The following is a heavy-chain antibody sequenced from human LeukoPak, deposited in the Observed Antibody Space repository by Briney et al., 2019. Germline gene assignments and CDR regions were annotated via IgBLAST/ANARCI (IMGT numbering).Heavy chain of an antibody. Sequence: ASVTVSCKASGYTFTNYYMNWVRQAPGQGLEWMGIINPSGGSTSYAQKFQGRVTVTRDTSTSTVYMELSSLRSEDTAMYYCAKEGEIGYDLSDYWGQGTLVTVSS. J-gene: IGHJ4*02. V-gene: IGHV1-46*01. D-gene: IGHD5-12*01. CDR3: AKEGEIGYDLSDY. CDR2: INPSGGST. CDR1: GYTFTNYY.